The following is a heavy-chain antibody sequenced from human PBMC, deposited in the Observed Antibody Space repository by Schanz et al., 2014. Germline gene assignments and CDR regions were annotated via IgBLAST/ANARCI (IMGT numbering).Heavy chain of an antibody. D-gene: IGHD6-19*01. CDR2: IYSSGST. V-gene: IGHV3-66*02. CDR1: GFTVSNSY. Sequence: EVQLVESGGGVVRPGGSLRLSCAASGFTVSNSYIHWVRQAPGKGLEWVSTIYSSGSTYYADSVRGRFTISRDNAKNSLYLQMNSLRPEDTALYYCVGIHVAVAEAFYWGQGALVIVS. J-gene: IGHJ4*02. CDR3: VGIHVAVAEAFY.